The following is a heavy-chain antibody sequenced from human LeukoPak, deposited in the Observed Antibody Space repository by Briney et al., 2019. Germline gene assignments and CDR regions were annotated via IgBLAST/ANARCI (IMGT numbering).Heavy chain of an antibody. CDR2: IYYSGST. Sequence: SETLSLTCAVSGGSISTGGYSWSWIRQPPGKGLQWIGYIYYSGSTYSTPSLKSRVTISVDTSKNQFSLKLNSVTAADTAVYYCARGGDYFDSWGQGTLVTVSS. CDR3: ARGGDYFDS. J-gene: IGHJ4*02. V-gene: IGHV4-30-2*01. CDR1: GGSISTGGYS.